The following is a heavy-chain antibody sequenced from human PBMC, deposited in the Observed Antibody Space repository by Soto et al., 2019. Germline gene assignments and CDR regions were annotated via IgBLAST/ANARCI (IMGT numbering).Heavy chain of an antibody. Sequence: ASVKVSCKASGYTFTGYYMHWVRQAPGQGLEWMGWLNPNSGGTNYAQKFQGRVTMTRDTSISTAYMELSRLRSDDTAVYYCARNYGSGTTSGVDYWGQGTLVTVSS. CDR1: GYTFTGYY. CDR3: ARNYGSGTTSGVDY. CDR2: LNPNSGGT. V-gene: IGHV1-2*02. D-gene: IGHD3-10*01. J-gene: IGHJ4*02.